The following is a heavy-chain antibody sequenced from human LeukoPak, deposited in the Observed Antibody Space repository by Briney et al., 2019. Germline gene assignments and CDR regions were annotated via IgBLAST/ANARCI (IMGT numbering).Heavy chain of an antibody. CDR2: IYPSGNT. Sequence: MASETLSLTGTGSGNSFGDYYWSWIRQPAGKGLEWIGRIYPSGNTNFNPSLVSRVTMSIDTFNNQFSMKMSSVTAAKTAIYYRARTLRPPNLNWYFDYWGQGILVTVSS. V-gene: IGHV4-4*07. CDR3: ARTLRPPNLNWYFDY. D-gene: IGHD1-1*01. J-gene: IGHJ4*02. CDR1: GNSFGDYY.